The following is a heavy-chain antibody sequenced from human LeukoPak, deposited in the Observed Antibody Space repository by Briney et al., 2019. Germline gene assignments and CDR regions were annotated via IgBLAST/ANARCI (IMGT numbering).Heavy chain of an antibody. CDR3: ARGNDYYDSSGGLHYFDY. V-gene: IGHV1-69*13. CDR1: GGTFSSYA. J-gene: IGHJ4*02. CDR2: IIPIFGTA. D-gene: IGHD3-22*01. Sequence: SVKVSCKASGGTFSSYAISWARQAPGQGLEWMGGIIPIFGTANYAQKFQGRVTITADESTSTAYMELSSLRSEDTAVYYCARGNDYYDSSGGLHYFDYWGQGTLVTVSS.